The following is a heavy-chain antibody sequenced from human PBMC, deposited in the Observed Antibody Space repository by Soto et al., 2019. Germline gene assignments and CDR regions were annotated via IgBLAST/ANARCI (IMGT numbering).Heavy chain of an antibody. CDR1: GYTFTGYY. Sequence: GASVKVSCKASGYTFTGYYMHWVRQAPGQGLEWMGWINPNSGGTNYAQKFQGWVTMTRDTSISTAYMELSRLRSDDTAVYYCARAIAVAGTSGQHQWAFDIWGQGIRVTVPS. CDR2: INPNSGGT. V-gene: IGHV1-2*04. J-gene: IGHJ3*02. D-gene: IGHD6-19*01. CDR3: ARAIAVAGTSGQHQWAFDI.